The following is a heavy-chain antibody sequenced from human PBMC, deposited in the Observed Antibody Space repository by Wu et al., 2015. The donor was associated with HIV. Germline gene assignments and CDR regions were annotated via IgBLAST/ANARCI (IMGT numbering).Heavy chain of an antibody. J-gene: IGHJ4*02. D-gene: IGHD2-21*01. CDR2: LNPNTGGA. Sequence: QVQLVQSGAEVKRPGASVRVSCRTSGYSFTAYYIHWGFDRAPWDRGLEWMGRLNPNTGGADSSQKFQGRVTLTRDTSINTAYMDLRRLRVDDSATYYCASGIQAGGANYWGQGTLVTVSS. CDR3: ASGIQAGGANY. V-gene: IGHV1-2*02. CDR1: GYSFTAYY.